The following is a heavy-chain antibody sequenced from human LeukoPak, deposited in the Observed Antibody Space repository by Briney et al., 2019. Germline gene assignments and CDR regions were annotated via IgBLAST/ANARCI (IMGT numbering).Heavy chain of an antibody. CDR1: GYRFTSYW. V-gene: IGHV5-10-1*01. CDR2: IDPSDSYT. CDR3: ARQPNPLYSSGWYGGNDAFDI. Sequence: GGSLQISCKGSGYRFTSYWISWGRQMPGKGGEWMGRIDPSDSYTNYSPSFQGHVTISADKSISTAYLQWSSLKASDTAMYYCARQPNPLYSSGWYGGNDAFDIWGQGTMVTVSS. D-gene: IGHD6-19*01. J-gene: IGHJ3*02.